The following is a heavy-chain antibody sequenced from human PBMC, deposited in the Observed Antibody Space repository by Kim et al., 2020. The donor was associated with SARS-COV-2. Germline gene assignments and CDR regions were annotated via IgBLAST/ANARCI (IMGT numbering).Heavy chain of an antibody. CDR2: IKSKTDGGTT. J-gene: IGHJ6*02. Sequence: GGSLRLSCAASGFTFSNAWMSWVRQAPGKGLEWVGRIKSKTDGGTTDYAAPVKGRFTISRDDSKNTLYLQMNSLKTEDTAVYYCTTGRMVRGPLYYYYYGVDVWGQGTTVTVSS. CDR1: GFTFSNAW. V-gene: IGHV3-15*01. D-gene: IGHD3-10*01. CDR3: TTGRMVRGPLYYYYYGVDV.